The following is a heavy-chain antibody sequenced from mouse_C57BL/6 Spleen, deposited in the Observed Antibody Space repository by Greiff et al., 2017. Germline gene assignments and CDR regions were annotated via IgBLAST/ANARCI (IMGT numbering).Heavy chain of an antibody. CDR3: ATRVYGSSYAMDY. Sequence: VKLMESGAELVKPGASVKMSCKASGYTFTTYPIEWMKQNHGKSLEWIGNFHPYNDDTKYNEKFKGKATLTVEKSSSTVYLELSRLTSDDSAVYYCATRVYGSSYAMDYWGQGTSVTVSS. CDR1: GYTFTTYP. CDR2: FHPYNDDT. J-gene: IGHJ4*01. V-gene: IGHV1-47*01. D-gene: IGHD1-1*01.